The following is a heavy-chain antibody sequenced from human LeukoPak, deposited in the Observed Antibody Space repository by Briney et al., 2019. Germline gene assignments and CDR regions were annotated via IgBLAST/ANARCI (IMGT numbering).Heavy chain of an antibody. Sequence: TPSPPRTVPGGSLSSGRLYWGWDRQPPREALEWIGRIYTSGSTNYNPSLKSRVTISVDTSKNQFSLKLSSVTAADTAVYYCARSGTEDLLDYWGQGTLVTVSS. CDR3: ARSGTEDLLDY. CDR1: GGSLSSGRLY. CDR2: IYTSGST. J-gene: IGHJ4*02. D-gene: IGHD1-26*01. V-gene: IGHV4-61*02.